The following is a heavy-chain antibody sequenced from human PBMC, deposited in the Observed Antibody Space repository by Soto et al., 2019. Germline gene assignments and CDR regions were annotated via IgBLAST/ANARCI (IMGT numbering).Heavy chain of an antibody. D-gene: IGHD2-2*02. CDR3: AREMYCSSTSCYTGYYYYYGMDV. J-gene: IGHJ6*02. Sequence: QVQLVQSGAEVKKPGASVKVSCKASGYTFTGYYMHWVRQAPGQGLEWMGWINPNSGGTNYAQKFQGRVTMTRDTSISTAYMELSRLRSDDTAVYYCAREMYCSSTSCYTGYYYYYGMDVWGQGTTVTVSS. V-gene: IGHV1-2*02. CDR2: INPNSGGT. CDR1: GYTFTGYY.